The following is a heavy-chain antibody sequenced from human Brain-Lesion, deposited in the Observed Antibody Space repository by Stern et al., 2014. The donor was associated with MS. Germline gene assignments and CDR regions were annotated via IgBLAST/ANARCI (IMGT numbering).Heavy chain of an antibody. J-gene: IGHJ5*02. CDR3: ARDWSGTSIHLAPAYGGHIRFDP. V-gene: IGHV4-31*03. Sequence: QLQLQESGPGLVKPSQTLSLTCTVSGDSITSGGYYWSWIRQPPGRGLEWIGYIYYSGATFYNPSLKSRVTISLDTSQNQFSLRLSSVTAADTAIYYCARDWSGTSIHLAPAYGGHIRFDPWGQGILVTVSS. CDR2: IYYSGAT. D-gene: IGHD5-18*01. CDR1: GDSITSGGYY.